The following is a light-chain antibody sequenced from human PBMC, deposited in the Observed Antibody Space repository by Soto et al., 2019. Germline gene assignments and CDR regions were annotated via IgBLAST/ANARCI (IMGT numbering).Light chain of an antibody. CDR3: AAWDNSLDAWV. CDR2: SHT. Sequence: QSALTQPPSASGTPGQTVTISCSGSSSNIEGNPVNWYQQVPGAAPKSLIYSHTYRASGVPDRISGSTSGTSASLAISGLRSEDEADYYCAAWDNSLDAWVFGGGTQLTVL. V-gene: IGLV1-44*01. J-gene: IGLJ3*02. CDR1: SSNIEGNP.